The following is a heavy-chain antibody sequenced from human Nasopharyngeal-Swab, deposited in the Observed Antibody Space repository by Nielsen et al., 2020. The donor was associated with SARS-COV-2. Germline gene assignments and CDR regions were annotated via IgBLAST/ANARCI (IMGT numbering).Heavy chain of an antibody. CDR3: ARDPSTYFDILTGYSSRASKLDY. CDR2: ISSSSSTI. Sequence: GESLKISCAASGFTFSTYSMNWVRQAPGKGLEWVSYISSSSSTIYYADSVKGRFTISRDNAKSSLYLQMNSLRDEDTAVYYCARDPSTYFDILTGYSSRASKLDYWGQGTLVTVSS. CDR1: GFTFSTYS. V-gene: IGHV3-48*02. D-gene: IGHD3-9*01. J-gene: IGHJ4*02.